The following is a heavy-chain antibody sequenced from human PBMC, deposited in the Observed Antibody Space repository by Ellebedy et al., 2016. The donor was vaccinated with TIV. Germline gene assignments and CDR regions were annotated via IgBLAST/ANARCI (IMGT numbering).Heavy chain of an antibody. J-gene: IGHJ4*02. Sequence: SETLSLXXGVYGGSFTAYYCTWIRHPPGKGLEWIGEINHSGSTNYNPSLKSRVTISVDTSKNQFSLKLRSVTAADTAVYYCARGQGRRKATDYWGQGTLVTVAS. CDR2: INHSGST. V-gene: IGHV4-34*01. CDR1: GGSFTAYY. CDR3: ARGQGRRKATDY. D-gene: IGHD5-12*01.